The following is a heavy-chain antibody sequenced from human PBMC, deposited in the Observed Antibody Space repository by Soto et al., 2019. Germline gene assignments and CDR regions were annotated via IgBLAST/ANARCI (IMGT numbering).Heavy chain of an antibody. D-gene: IGHD3-3*01. CDR1: GGTFSGYA. J-gene: IGHJ6*02. V-gene: IGHV1-69*13. Sequence: SVKVARKASGGTFSGYAISWVRQAPGQGLEWMGGIIPIFGTANYAQKFQGRVPITADESTSTEYMELSILRSEDTAVYYCARDELDITIFGVVIPHYGMDVWRQGTTVTVSS. CDR2: IIPIFGTA. CDR3: ARDELDITIFGVVIPHYGMDV.